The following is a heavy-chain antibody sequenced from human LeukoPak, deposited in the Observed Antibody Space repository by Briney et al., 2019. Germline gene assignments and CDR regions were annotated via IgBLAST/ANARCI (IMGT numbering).Heavy chain of an antibody. CDR2: ISYSGSP. CDR1: GGSISSGDYY. J-gene: IGHJ1*01. D-gene: IGHD2-2*01. V-gene: IGHV4-31*03. Sequence: SETLSLTCIVSGGSISSGDYYWSWIRQHPGKGLEWIGYISYSGSPYYNPSLKSRVTISVDTSRNQFSLKLSSVTAADTAVYYCARGPHCSSTSCYSEYFHHWGQGTLVTVSS. CDR3: ARGPHCSSTSCYSEYFHH.